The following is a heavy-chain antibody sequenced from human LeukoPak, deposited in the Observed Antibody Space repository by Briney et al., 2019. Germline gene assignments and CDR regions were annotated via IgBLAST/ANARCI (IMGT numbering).Heavy chain of an antibody. CDR3: ARIVVVAAAVDNWFDP. J-gene: IGHJ5*02. Sequence: TSETLSLTCTVSGGSISSGDYYWSWIRQPPGKGLEWIGYIYYSGSTYYNPSLKSRVTISVDRSKNQFSLKLSSVTAADTAVYYCARIVVVAAAVDNWFDPWGQGTLVTVSS. V-gene: IGHV4-30-4*01. CDR2: IYYSGST. D-gene: IGHD2-15*01. CDR1: GGSISSGDYY.